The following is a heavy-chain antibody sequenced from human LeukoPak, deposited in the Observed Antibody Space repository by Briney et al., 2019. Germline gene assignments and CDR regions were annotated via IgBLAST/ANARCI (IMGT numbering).Heavy chain of an antibody. D-gene: IGHD3-22*01. CDR3: ATFWWKYHDSSGYYYPYYFDY. V-gene: IGHV4-39*01. J-gene: IGHJ4*02. Sequence: SETLSLTCTVSGGSISSSSYYWGWIRQPPGKGLEWIGSIYYSGSTYYNPSLKSRVTISVDTSKNQFSLKLSSVTAADTAVYYCATFWWKYHDSSGYYYPYYFDYWGQGTLVTVSS. CDR2: IYYSGST. CDR1: GGSISSSSYY.